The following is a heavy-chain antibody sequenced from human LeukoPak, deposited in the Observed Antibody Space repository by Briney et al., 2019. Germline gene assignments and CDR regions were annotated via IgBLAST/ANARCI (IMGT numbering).Heavy chain of an antibody. CDR2: INPNSGGT. Sequence: ASMKVSCKASGYTFTGYYLHWVRQAPGQGLEWMGWINPNSGGTKYAQKFQGRVTMTRDTSISTAYVELSRLRSDDTAVYFCARAIESPEYYDSTAKAGYWGQGTLVTVSS. J-gene: IGHJ4*02. V-gene: IGHV1-2*02. CDR1: GYTFTGYY. D-gene: IGHD3-22*01. CDR3: ARAIESPEYYDSTAKAGY.